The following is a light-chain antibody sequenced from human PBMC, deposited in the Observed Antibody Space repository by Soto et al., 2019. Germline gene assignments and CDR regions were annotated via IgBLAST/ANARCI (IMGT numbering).Light chain of an antibody. V-gene: IGKV3-11*01. J-gene: IGKJ4*01. Sequence: EIVLTQSPATLSLSPGERATLSCRASQSVSSYLAWYQQKPGQAPRLLTYDASNRATGIPARFSGSGSGTDFTLTISSLEPEDFAVYYCQQRSNWPQLTFGGGTKVDIK. CDR2: DAS. CDR3: QQRSNWPQLT. CDR1: QSVSSY.